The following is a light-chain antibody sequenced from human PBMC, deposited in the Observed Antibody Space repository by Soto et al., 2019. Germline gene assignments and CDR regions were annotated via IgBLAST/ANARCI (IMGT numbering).Light chain of an antibody. Sequence: DIQMTQSPSSLSASVGDRVTITCRASQTIRNYLNWYQQRPGKTPNLLVYAASNLRGGVPSRFSGRGSGTVFTLTINSLQPEDFATYNCQQSHSTASYNVGQGTRVDSK. CDR1: QTIRNY. J-gene: IGKJ2*01. V-gene: IGKV1-39*01. CDR3: QQSHSTASYN. CDR2: AAS.